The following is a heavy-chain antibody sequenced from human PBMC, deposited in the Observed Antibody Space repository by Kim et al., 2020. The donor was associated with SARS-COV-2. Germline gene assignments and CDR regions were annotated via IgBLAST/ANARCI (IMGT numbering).Heavy chain of an antibody. CDR3: ARGGETTVTSPKKYYYYYYMDV. CDR2: IGTAGDT. Sequence: GGSLRLSCAASGFTFSSYDMHWVRQATGKGLEWVSVIGTAGDTYYPGSVKGRFTISRENAKNSLYLQMNSLRAGDTAVYYCARGGETTVTSPKKYYYYYYMDVWGKGTTVTVSS. CDR1: GFTFSSYD. V-gene: IGHV3-13*01. J-gene: IGHJ6*03. D-gene: IGHD4-4*01.